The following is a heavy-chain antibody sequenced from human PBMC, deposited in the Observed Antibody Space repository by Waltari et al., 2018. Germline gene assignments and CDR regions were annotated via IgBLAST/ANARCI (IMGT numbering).Heavy chain of an antibody. CDR3: ARESYDESSGCPYYFDY. Sequence: QLQLQESGPGLVKPSETLSLTCTVSGGSISSSSYYWGWIRQPPGKGLEWIGSIYYRGRSIDNPSLKSRGTRSVEASKNQFSLTPSSVPAADTAMYYCARESYDESSGCPYYFDYWAQGTLVTVSS. J-gene: IGHJ4*02. CDR1: GGSISSSSYY. V-gene: IGHV4-39*07. D-gene: IGHD3-22*01. CDR2: IYYRGRS.